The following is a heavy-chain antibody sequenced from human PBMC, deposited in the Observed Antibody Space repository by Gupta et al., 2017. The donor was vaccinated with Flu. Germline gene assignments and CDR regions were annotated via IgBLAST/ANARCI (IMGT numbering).Heavy chain of an antibody. J-gene: IGHJ6*03. CDR2: ISWNSGSI. V-gene: IGHV3-9*01. Sequence: GLEWVSGISWNSGSIGYADSVKGRFTISRDNAKNSLYLQMNSLRAEDTALYYCAKDRVVVAATGFSYYYMDVWGKGTTVTVSS. D-gene: IGHD2-15*01. CDR3: AKDRVVVAATGFSYYYMDV.